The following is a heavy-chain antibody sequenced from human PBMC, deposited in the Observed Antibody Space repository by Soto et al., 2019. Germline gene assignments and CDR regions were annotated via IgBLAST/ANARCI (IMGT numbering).Heavy chain of an antibody. CDR2: ISSSSSTI. CDR1: GFTFSSYS. J-gene: IGHJ4*02. V-gene: IGHV3-48*02. CDR3: ARDSGWLGRRGVGY. Sequence: PGGSLRLSRAASGFTFSSYSMNWVRQAPGKGLEWVSYISSSSSTIYYADSVKGRFTISRDKAKNSLYLQMNSLRDEDTAVYYCARDSGWLGRRGVGYWGQGTLVTVSS. D-gene: IGHD6-19*01.